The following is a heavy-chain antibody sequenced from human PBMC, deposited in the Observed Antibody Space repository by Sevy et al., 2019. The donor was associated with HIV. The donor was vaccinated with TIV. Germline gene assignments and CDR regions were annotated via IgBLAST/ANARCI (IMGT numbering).Heavy chain of an antibody. D-gene: IGHD3-22*01. J-gene: IGHJ4*02. Sequence: ASVKVSCKVSGYTLTRLAMHWVRQAPGKGLEWMGSFDPEDNERIYSQKWQGRFSMTEDTSTDTAYMELSNLRSEDTAVYYCATTKDYYENSGDPFDYWGQGTLVTASS. V-gene: IGHV1-24*01. CDR2: FDPEDNER. CDR1: GYTLTRLA. CDR3: ATTKDYYENSGDPFDY.